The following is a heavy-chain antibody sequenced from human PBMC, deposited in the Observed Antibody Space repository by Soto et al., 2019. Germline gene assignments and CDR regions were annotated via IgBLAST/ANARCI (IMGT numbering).Heavy chain of an antibody. J-gene: IGHJ4*02. V-gene: IGHV3-33*01. CDR2: IWYDGSNK. Sequence: GGSLRLSCAASGFTFSSYGMHWVRQAPGKGLEWVAVIWYDGSNKYYADSVKGRFTISRDNSKNTLYLQMNSLRAEDTAVYYCARDPISRNPYYYDSSGYKGYFDYWGQGTLVTVSS. CDR3: ARDPISRNPYYYDSSGYKGYFDY. CDR1: GFTFSSYG. D-gene: IGHD3-22*01.